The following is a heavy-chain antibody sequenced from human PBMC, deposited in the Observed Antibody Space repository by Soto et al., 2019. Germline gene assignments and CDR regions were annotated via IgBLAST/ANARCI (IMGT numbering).Heavy chain of an antibody. J-gene: IGHJ4*02. Sequence: GGSLRLSCAASGFTFSNAWMSWVRQAPGKGLEWVGRIKSKTDGGATEYAETVKGRFTISRDGTKNTLYLQMNSLKTEDTAVDYYPTSTPSNGSFFYFDYWGPGTLVTVSS. CDR1: GFTFSNAW. V-gene: IGHV3-15*01. D-gene: IGHD1-26*01. CDR2: IKSKTDGGAT. CDR3: PTSTPSNGSFFYFDY.